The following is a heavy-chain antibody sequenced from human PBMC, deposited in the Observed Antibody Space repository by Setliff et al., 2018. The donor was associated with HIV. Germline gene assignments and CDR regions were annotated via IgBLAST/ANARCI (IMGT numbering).Heavy chain of an antibody. CDR1: GGSISSGEYY. Sequence: SETLSLTCTVSGGSISSGEYYWSWIRQPPGKGLEWLGYISSSGGTDYNPSLNSRIIISIDTSKNQFSLRLSSVTAADTAVYFCARVLPYDSTGFLLYYFDNWGQGTLVTVSS. J-gene: IGHJ4*02. V-gene: IGHV4-30-4*08. CDR3: ARVLPYDSTGFLLYYFDN. D-gene: IGHD3-22*01. CDR2: ISSSGGT.